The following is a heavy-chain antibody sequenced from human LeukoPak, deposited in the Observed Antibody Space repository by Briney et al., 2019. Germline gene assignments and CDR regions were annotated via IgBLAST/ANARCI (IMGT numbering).Heavy chain of an antibody. Sequence: SETLSLTCTVSGGSITIADYWWAWIRQPPGKGLEWTASIYYSGSTHYNPALKSRVYISVDTSKSQFSLKLSSVTAADAAVYYCARQIGRGLWAFDYWGQGTPVTVSS. V-gene: IGHV4-39*01. D-gene: IGHD2-21*01. CDR3: ARQIGRGLWAFDY. J-gene: IGHJ4*02. CDR2: IYYSGST. CDR1: GGSITIADYW.